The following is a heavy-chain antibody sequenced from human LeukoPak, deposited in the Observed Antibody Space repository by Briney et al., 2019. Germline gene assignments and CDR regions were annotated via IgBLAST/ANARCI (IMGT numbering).Heavy chain of an antibody. CDR3: ASHIGDGYNTQAH. V-gene: IGHV3-21*01. Sequence: GGSLRLSCAASGFTFSSYSMNWVRQAPGKGLEWVSSISSSSSYIYYADSVKGRFTISRDNAKNPLYLQMNSLRAEDTAVYYCASHIGDGYNTQAHWGQGTLVTVSS. CDR1: GFTFSSYS. J-gene: IGHJ4*02. D-gene: IGHD5-24*01. CDR2: ISSSSSYI.